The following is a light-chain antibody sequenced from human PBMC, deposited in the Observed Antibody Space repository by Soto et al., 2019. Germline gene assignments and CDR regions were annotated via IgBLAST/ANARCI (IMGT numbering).Light chain of an antibody. V-gene: IGKV3-15*01. CDR1: QSVSSN. Sequence: EIVMTQSPATLSVSPGARATLSCRASQSVSSNLAWYQQKPGQAPRLLIYGASTRATGIPARFSGSGSGTEFTLNISSLQSEDFAVYYCQQYNNWPRTFGQGTKVEIK. J-gene: IGKJ1*01. CDR2: GAS. CDR3: QQYNNWPRT.